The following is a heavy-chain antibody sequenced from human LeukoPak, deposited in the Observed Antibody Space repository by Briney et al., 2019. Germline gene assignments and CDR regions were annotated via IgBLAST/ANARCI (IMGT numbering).Heavy chain of an antibody. J-gene: IGHJ4*02. D-gene: IGHD5-24*01. V-gene: IGHV3-74*01. CDR1: GFTFSSHW. Sequence: GGSPRLSCAASGFTFSSHWMHWVRQAPGKGLVWVSLINSDGSITTYADSVKGRFTISRDNAKNTLYLQMNSLRAEDTAVYYCARDNRNYMFDYWGQGILVTVSS. CDR3: ARDNRNYMFDY. CDR2: INSDGSIT.